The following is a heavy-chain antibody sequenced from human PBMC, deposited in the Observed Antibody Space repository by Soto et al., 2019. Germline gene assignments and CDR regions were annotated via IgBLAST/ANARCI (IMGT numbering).Heavy chain of an antibody. D-gene: IGHD3-10*01. CDR1: GGSISNSSYS. Sequence: QLHLQESGSGLVKPSQTLSLTCAVSGGSISNSSYSWSWIRQPPGKGLEWIGFIYHSGITYYNPSLKSRVTMSVDRSNNQFSLRLTSVTAADTAVYYCARALDHYVSGTYYVYFDFWGQGSLVTVSS. J-gene: IGHJ4*02. CDR2: IYHSGIT. V-gene: IGHV4-30-2*01. CDR3: ARALDHYVSGTYYVYFDF.